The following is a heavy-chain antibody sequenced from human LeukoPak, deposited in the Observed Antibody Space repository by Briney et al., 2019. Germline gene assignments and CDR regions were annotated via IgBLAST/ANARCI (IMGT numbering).Heavy chain of an antibody. CDR1: GFTFSSYT. CDR2: ISFDGNTK. D-gene: IGHD2-21*02. V-gene: IGHV3-30*03. J-gene: IGHJ2*01. CDR3: ARAAVETGGLDL. Sequence: GGSLRLSCAASGFTFSSYTMHWVRQAPGKGLEWVAVISFDGNTKYYADSVRGRVPISRDNSRNTLFLEINSLRPEDTAVYFCARAAVETGGLDLWGRGTLVTVSS.